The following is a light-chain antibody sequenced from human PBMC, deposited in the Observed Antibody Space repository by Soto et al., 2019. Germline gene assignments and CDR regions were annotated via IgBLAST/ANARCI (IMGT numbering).Light chain of an antibody. CDR2: GAS. V-gene: IGKV3-20*01. Sequence: EIVLTQSPGTLSLSPGERATLSCRASQSVSSSYLAWYQQKPGQAPRLHIYGASSRAPGIPDRFSGSGSGTDFTLTISRLEPEDFAVYYCQQYGSPITFGQGTRLEIK. CDR1: QSVSSSY. CDR3: QQYGSPIT. J-gene: IGKJ5*01.